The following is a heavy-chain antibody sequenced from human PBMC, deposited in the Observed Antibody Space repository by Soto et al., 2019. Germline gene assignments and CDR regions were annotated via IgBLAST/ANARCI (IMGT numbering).Heavy chain of an antibody. CDR2: ISGSGGST. J-gene: IGHJ6*02. Sequence: EVQLLESGGGLVQPGESLRLSCAASGFTFSSYAMSWVRQAPGKGLEWVSAISGSGGSTYYADSVKGRFTISRDNSKDTLYLQMNRLRGEETAGYYWAKGFPGRDGMDVWGQGTTVTVSS. V-gene: IGHV3-23*01. D-gene: IGHD7-27*01. CDR3: AKGFPGRDGMDV. CDR1: GFTFSSYA.